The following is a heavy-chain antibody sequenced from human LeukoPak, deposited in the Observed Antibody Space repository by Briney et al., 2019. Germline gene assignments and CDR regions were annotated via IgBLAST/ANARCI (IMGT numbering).Heavy chain of an antibody. D-gene: IGHD3-10*01. J-gene: IGHJ3*02. CDR3: ERDSGASASHGSDAFDI. Sequence: GGSLRLSCAASGFTFRNYWMNWVRQAPGKGLEWVASIKQDGGEKSYVDSVKGRFTSSRDNAKNSLHLQMNSLRAQERAGYYCERDSGASASHGSDAFDIWGQGTMVTVSS. CDR1: GFTFRNYW. V-gene: IGHV3-7*01. CDR2: IKQDGGEK.